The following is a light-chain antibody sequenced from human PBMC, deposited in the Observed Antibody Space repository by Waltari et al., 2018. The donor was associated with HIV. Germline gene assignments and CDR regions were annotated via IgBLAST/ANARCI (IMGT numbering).Light chain of an antibody. CDR1: QSTSRW. J-gene: IGKJ3*01. Sequence: DIQMTQSPSTLSASVGDRVTITCRASQSTSRWLAWYQQKPGKAPKLLISRVSNLESGVPSRFSGSGSGTEFTLTISSLQPDDFAVYYCQQDNNYLFTFGPGTKVDIK. CDR3: QQDNNYLFT. V-gene: IGKV1-5*03. CDR2: RVS.